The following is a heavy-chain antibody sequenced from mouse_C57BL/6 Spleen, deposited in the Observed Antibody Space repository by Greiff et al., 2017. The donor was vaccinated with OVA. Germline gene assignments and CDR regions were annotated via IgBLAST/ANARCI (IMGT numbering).Heavy chain of an antibody. CDR2: IWTGGGT. D-gene: IGHD1-1*01. CDR1: GFSLTSYA. Sequence: VHLVESGPGLVAPSQSLSITCTVSGFSLTSYAISWVRQPPGKGLEWLGVIWTGGGTNYNSALKSRLSISKDNSKSQVFLKMNSLQTDDTARYYCARIEIYYYGSSSLDYWGQGTTLTVSS. J-gene: IGHJ2*01. V-gene: IGHV2-9-1*01. CDR3: ARIEIYYYGSSSLDY.